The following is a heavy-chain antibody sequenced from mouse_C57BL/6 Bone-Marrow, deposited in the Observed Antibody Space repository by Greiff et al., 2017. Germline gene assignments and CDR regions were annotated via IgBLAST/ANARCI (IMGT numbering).Heavy chain of an antibody. CDR2: IDPENGDT. CDR3: TSIYYDFYYYAMDY. D-gene: IGHD2-4*01. V-gene: IGHV14-4*01. J-gene: IGHJ4*01. CDR1: GFNIKDDY. Sequence: EVQLQQSGAELVRPGASVKLSCTASGFNIKDDYMHWVKQRPEQGLEWIGWIDPENGDTAYASKFQGKATITADTSSNTAYLQLSSLTSEDTAVYYCTSIYYDFYYYAMDYWGQGTSVTVSS.